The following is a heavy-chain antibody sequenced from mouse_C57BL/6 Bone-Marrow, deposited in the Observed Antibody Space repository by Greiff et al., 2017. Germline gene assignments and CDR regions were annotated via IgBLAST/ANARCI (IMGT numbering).Heavy chain of an antibody. J-gene: IGHJ2*01. CDR3: AACYYFDY. Sequence: VQLQQPGAELVKPGASVKLSCKASGYTFTSYWMHWVKQRPGQGLEWIGMLQPNSGSTNYNEKFKSKATLTVDKSSSTAYMQLSSLTSEDSAVYYCAACYYFDYWGQGTTLTVSS. CDR2: LQPNSGST. CDR1: GYTFTSYW. V-gene: IGHV1-64*01.